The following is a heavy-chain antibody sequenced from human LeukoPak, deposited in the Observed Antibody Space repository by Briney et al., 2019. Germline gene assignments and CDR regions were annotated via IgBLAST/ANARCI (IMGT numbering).Heavy chain of an antibody. J-gene: IGHJ4*02. CDR3: ALGAISDY. Sequence: GGSLRLSCAASGFTSSSNAMSWVRQAPGKGLEWVSTISDSGASTYYADSVKGRFTISRDNSKNTMYLQMSSLKVEDTAVYYCALGAISDYWGQGTLVTVSS. CDR1: GFTSSSNA. D-gene: IGHD7-27*01. V-gene: IGHV3-23*01. CDR2: ISDSGAST.